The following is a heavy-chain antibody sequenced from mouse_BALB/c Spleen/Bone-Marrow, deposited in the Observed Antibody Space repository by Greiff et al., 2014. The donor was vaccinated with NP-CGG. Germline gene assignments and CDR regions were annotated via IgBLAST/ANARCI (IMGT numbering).Heavy chain of an antibody. CDR1: GYGFTNYW. CDR3: TRFGSSYDWYFDV. V-gene: IGHV1-5*01. CDR2: IYPGNSDT. J-gene: IGHJ1*01. D-gene: IGHD1-1*01. Sequence: VQLQQSGTVLARPGASVKMSCKASGYGFTNYWLHWVKQRPGQGLEWFGAIYPGNSDTSYNQKFKGKAKLTAVTSASTAYMELSSLTNENSAVYYCTRFGSSYDWYFDVWGAGTTVTVSS.